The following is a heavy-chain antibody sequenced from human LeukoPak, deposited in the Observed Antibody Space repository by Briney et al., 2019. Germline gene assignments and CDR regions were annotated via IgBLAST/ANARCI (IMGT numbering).Heavy chain of an antibody. CDR1: GFTFSNFA. V-gene: IGHV3-23*01. J-gene: IGHJ4*02. Sequence: GGSLRLSCAASGFTFSNFAMSWVRQAPGKGLEWVSAISGSGDTTYYADSVMGRFTISRDSSKNTLFLQMNSLRAEDADIYYCAKHRSEVAMAALNYWGQGTLVTVSS. CDR3: AKHRSEVAMAALNY. CDR2: ISGSGDTT. D-gene: IGHD5-24*01.